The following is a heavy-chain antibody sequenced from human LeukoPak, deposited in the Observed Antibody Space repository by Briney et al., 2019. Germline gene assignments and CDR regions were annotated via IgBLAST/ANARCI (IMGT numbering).Heavy chain of an antibody. Sequence: ASVKVSCKASGYTFTSYGISWVRQAPGQGLEWMGWISAYNGNTNYAQKFQGRVTITADESTSTAYMELSSLRSEDTAVYYCARDPHVYYGSGSYHPGILRDWGQGTLVTVSS. J-gene: IGHJ4*02. V-gene: IGHV1-18*01. CDR2: ISAYNGNT. D-gene: IGHD3-10*01. CDR3: ARDPHVYYGSGSYHPGILRD. CDR1: GYTFTSYG.